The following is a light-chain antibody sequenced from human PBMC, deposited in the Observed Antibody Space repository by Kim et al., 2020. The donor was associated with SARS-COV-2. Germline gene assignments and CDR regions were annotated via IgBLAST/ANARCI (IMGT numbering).Light chain of an antibody. CDR1: SGKVASDY. CDR3: QSYKDSRRWV. CDR2: VDN. V-gene: IGLV6-57*02. Sequence: VTTADSDGSGKVASDYGQWYRQLPAPGATTVIYVDNGRPPRVPGWNSGSIDKSSNSASLTISGLQAEDEADYYCQSYKDSRRWVFGGGTQLTVL. J-gene: IGLJ3*02.